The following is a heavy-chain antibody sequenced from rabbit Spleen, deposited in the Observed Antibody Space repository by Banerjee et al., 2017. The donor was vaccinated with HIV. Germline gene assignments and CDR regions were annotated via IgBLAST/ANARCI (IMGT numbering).Heavy chain of an antibody. V-gene: IGHV1S40*01. CDR2: INSGSGSA. Sequence: QSLQESGGGLFQPGGSLTLTCKASGFSFTTGYVMPWFRQAPGKGLEWIASINSGSGSAVYATWAKGRFAVSRASWTTVTLRMTSLTAADTATYFCARDLPDVIGWNFNLWGPGTLVTVS. D-gene: IGHD2-1*01. CDR3: ARDLPDVIGWNFNL. CDR1: GFSFTTGYV. J-gene: IGHJ4*01.